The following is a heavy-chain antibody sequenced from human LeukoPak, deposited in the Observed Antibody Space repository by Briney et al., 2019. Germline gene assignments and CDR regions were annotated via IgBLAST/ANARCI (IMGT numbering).Heavy chain of an antibody. CDR2: IYYSGST. V-gene: IGHV4-59*12. CDR1: GGSISSYY. D-gene: IGHD2-2*02. Sequence: SETLSLTCTVSGGSISSYYWSWIRQPPGKGLEWIGYIYYSGSTNYNPSLKSRVTISVDTSKNQFSLKLSSVTAADTAVYYCARVRLPAAIRGGKNWFDPWGQGTLVTVSS. J-gene: IGHJ5*02. CDR3: ARVRLPAAIRGGKNWFDP.